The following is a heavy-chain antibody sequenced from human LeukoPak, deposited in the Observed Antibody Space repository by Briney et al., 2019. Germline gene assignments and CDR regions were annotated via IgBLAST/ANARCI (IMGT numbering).Heavy chain of an antibody. Sequence: GGSLRLSCAASGFTFSSYAMSWVRQAPGKGLEWVSAISGSGGSTYYADSVKGRFTISRDNSKNTLYLQMNSLRAEDTAVYYCATQPTRWGGYSYGSVDSWGQGTLVTVSS. CDR2: ISGSGGST. CDR1: GFTFSSYA. D-gene: IGHD5-18*01. V-gene: IGHV3-23*01. CDR3: ATQPTRWGGYSYGSVDS. J-gene: IGHJ4*02.